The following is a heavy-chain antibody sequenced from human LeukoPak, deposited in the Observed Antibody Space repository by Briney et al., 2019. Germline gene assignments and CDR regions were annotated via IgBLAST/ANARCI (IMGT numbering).Heavy chain of an antibody. Sequence: SVKVSCKASGGTFSSHAISWVRQAPGQGLEWMGGVNPIFHTPTYAKKFQGRLTITKDESMSTASMDLSSLISDDTAVYCARGRTTGEFDYWGQGTLVTVSS. V-gene: IGHV1-69*05. J-gene: IGHJ4*02. CDR1: GGTFSSHA. D-gene: IGHD4-11*01. CDR2: VNPIFHTP. CDR3: ARGRTTGEFDY.